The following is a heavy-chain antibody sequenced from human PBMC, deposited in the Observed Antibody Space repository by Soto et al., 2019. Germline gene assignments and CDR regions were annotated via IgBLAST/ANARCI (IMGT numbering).Heavy chain of an antibody. CDR1: GFTFSYYE. CDR2: ITSSGDRA. J-gene: IGHJ4*02. Sequence: EVQLVESGGGLAQPGGSLRLSCVASGFTFSYYEMNWVRQAPGKGLEWISYITSSGDRAQYADSVKGRFTIYRDNTKNLLYLQMTSLSAEDTGLYYCARDIFDNWGQGTLVTVSS. CDR3: ARDIFDN. V-gene: IGHV3-48*03.